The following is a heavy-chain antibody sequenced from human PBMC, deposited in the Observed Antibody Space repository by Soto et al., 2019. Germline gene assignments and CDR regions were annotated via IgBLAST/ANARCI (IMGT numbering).Heavy chain of an antibody. D-gene: IGHD1-26*01. CDR3: AKQSSGGDGFDY. CDR2: ISGSGGST. Sequence: EVQLLESGGGLVQPGGSLRLSCAASGFTFSSYAMSWVRQAPGKGLEWVSAISGSGGSTYYADSVKGRFTISRDNSKNTLYQQMNSLRAEDTAVYYCAKQSSGGDGFDYWGQGTLVTVSS. V-gene: IGHV3-23*01. CDR1: GFTFSSYA. J-gene: IGHJ4*02.